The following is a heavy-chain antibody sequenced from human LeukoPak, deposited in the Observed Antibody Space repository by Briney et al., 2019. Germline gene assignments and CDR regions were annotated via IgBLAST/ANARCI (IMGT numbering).Heavy chain of an antibody. CDR2: ISGSGDKK. CDR1: GFTFSSYG. V-gene: IGHV3-23*01. CDR3: AIDRSGWPIDY. D-gene: IGHD6-19*01. Sequence: PGGSLRLSCAASGFTFSSYGMSWVRLAPGKGLEWVSGISGSGDKKYYADSVKGRFTISRDNPKNTLYLQMISLRAEDTAVYYCAIDRSGWPIDYWGQGTLVTVSS. J-gene: IGHJ4*02.